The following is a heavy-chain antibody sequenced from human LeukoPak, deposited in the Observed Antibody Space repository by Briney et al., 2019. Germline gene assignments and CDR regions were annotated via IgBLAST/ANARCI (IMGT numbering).Heavy chain of an antibody. CDR3: ARDDFDY. J-gene: IGHJ4*02. Sequence: GGSLRLSCAASGFTFSDSWMTWVRQAPGKGLEWVANIKHDEREEYYADSVKGRFSISRDNAKNSLYLQMNSLRAEDTAVYYCARDDFDYWGQGTLVTVSS. V-gene: IGHV3-7*01. CDR2: IKHDEREE. CDR1: GFTFSDSW.